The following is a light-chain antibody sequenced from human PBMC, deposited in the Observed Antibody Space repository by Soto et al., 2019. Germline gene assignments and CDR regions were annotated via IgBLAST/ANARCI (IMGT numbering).Light chain of an antibody. V-gene: IGKV3-15*01. CDR2: GAS. CDR1: QSITNK. CDR3: QQGGT. Sequence: EIVMTQSPANLSVSPRERVTLSCRASQSITNKLAWYQQKPGQAPRLLIYGASTRATGIQARFSGSGSGTEFTLSISSLQSEDFSVYYWQQGGTFGHGTKVEIK. J-gene: IGKJ1*01.